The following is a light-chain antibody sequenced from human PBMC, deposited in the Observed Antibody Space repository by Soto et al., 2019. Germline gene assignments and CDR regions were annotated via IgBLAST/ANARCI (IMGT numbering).Light chain of an antibody. V-gene: IGLV2-14*01. J-gene: IGLJ1*01. CDR2: EVS. CDR3: SSYTSSSFYV. Sequence: QSALTQPASVSGSPGQSITISCTGTSSDVGGYNYVSWCQQHPGKAPKLMIYEVSNRPSGVSNRFSGSKSGNTASLTISGLQAEEEADYYCSSYTSSSFYVFGTGTKVTVL. CDR1: SSDVGGYNY.